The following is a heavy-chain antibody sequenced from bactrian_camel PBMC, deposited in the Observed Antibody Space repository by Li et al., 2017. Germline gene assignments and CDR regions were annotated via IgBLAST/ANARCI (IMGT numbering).Heavy chain of an antibody. Sequence: HVQLVESGGGPVQPGGSLRLSCATSGYVVASGCMGYFRQTPGKEREVVAATSPPNTWYSDSVKGRFTLSKDNAKNSVYLQMNSLKLEDTAMYYCVADFGPYCSGPYLARRANFEGQGTQVTVS. J-gene: IGHJ4*01. CDR2: TSPPNT. V-gene: IGHV3S53*01. CDR1: GYVVASGC. D-gene: IGHD2*01.